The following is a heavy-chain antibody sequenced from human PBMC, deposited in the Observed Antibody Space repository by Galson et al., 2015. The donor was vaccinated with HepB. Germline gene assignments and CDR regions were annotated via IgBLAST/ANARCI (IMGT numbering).Heavy chain of an antibody. CDR3: SGGNLHEYKKLDY. CDR2: INRDGSDT. Sequence: SLRLSCAASGFTFSSHWMHWVRQAPGKGPVWVSRINRDGSDTDYADSVKGRFTISRDNAKNTLYLQMNSLRAEDTAVYYCSGGNLHEYKKLDYWGQGTLVTVSS. V-gene: IGHV3-74*01. J-gene: IGHJ4*02. CDR1: GFTFSSHW. D-gene: IGHD1-1*01.